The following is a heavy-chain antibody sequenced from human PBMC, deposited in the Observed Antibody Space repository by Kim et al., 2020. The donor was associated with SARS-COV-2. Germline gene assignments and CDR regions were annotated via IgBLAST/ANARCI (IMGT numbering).Heavy chain of an antibody. J-gene: IGHJ6*02. CDR2: INGDGSVT. Sequence: GGSLRLSCAASGFTFRNYWMHWVRQVPGKGLVWVSCINGDGSVTTYADSVKGRFTISRDSAKNTLYLQMNSLRAEDTAVYYCARGGHYSYYGVDVWGHGT. CDR3: ARGGHYSYYGVDV. CDR1: GFTFRNYW. V-gene: IGHV3-74*01.